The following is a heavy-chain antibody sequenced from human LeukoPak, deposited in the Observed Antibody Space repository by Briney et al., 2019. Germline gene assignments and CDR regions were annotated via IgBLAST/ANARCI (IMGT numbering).Heavy chain of an antibody. J-gene: IGHJ4*02. V-gene: IGHV3-21*01. Sequence: GGSLRLSCAASGFTFSSYSMNWVRQAPGKGLEWVSSISSSSSYIYYADSVKGRFTISRDDAKNSLYLQMNSLRAEDTAVYYCARDPLAYDSSGYPPFVDYWGQGALVTVSS. CDR2: ISSSSSYI. CDR3: ARDPLAYDSSGYPPFVDY. CDR1: GFTFSSYS. D-gene: IGHD3-22*01.